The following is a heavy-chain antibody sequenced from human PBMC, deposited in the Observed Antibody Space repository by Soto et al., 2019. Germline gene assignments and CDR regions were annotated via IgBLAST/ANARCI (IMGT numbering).Heavy chain of an antibody. J-gene: IGHJ4*02. D-gene: IGHD3-9*01. V-gene: IGHV4-39*01. CDR2: IYYRGNT. CDR1: GGSISSGGYY. Sequence: SETLSLTCTASGGSISSGGYYWGWIRQPPGKGLEWIGSIYYRGNTYYNPSLKTRVTISLDKSKSQFSLKLNSVTAADSAVYFCARLEGLATISYYFDYWGQGTLVTVSS. CDR3: ARLEGLATISYYFDY.